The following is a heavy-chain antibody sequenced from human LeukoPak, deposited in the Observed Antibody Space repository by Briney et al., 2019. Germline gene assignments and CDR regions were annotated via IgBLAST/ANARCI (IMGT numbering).Heavy chain of an antibody. V-gene: IGHV3-30*03. CDR3: ARSDYYDSSGYYPKEFDY. J-gene: IGHJ4*02. Sequence: GGSLRLSCAASGFTFSSYSMHWVRQAPGKGLEWVAVISYDGSNKYYADSVKGRFTISRDNSKNTLYLQMNSLRAEDTAVYYCARSDYYDSSGYYPKEFDYWGQGTLVTVSS. CDR2: ISYDGSNK. CDR1: GFTFSSYS. D-gene: IGHD3-22*01.